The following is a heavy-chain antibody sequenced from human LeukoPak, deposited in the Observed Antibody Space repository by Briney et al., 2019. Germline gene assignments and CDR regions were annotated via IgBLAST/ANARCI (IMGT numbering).Heavy chain of an antibody. J-gene: IGHJ4*02. CDR3: ARGFLGGTDQYFDS. Sequence: GGSLRLSCAASGFTFSTYAMNWVRQAPAKGLEWVSTIGGGGPTTDYADSVKGRFTISRDNSKNTLYLQMNSLRAEDTAVYFCARGFLGGTDQYFDSWGQGTLVTVSS. CDR1: GFTFSTYA. D-gene: IGHD6-19*01. V-gene: IGHV3-23*01. CDR2: IGGGGPTT.